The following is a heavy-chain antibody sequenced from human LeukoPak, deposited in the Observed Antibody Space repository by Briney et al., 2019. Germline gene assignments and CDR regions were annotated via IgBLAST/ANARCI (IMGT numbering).Heavy chain of an antibody. CDR2: ISYDGSNE. CDR3: AKDGYDFWSGYYSYGMDV. V-gene: IGHV3-30*18. Sequence: GGSLRLSCAASGFTFSSYGMHWVRQAPGKGLEWVAVISYDGSNEYYADSVKGRFTISRDNSKNTLYLQMNSLRAEDTAVYYCAKDGYDFWSGYYSYGMDVWGQGTTVTVSS. J-gene: IGHJ6*02. CDR1: GFTFSSYG. D-gene: IGHD3-3*01.